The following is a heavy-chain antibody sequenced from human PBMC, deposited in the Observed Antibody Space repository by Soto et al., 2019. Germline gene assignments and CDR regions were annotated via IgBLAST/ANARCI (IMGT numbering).Heavy chain of an antibody. CDR2: ISYDGSNK. CDR3: ARDTPLLLVTAFDY. D-gene: IGHD2-21*02. CDR1: GFTFSSYA. J-gene: IGHJ4*02. V-gene: IGHV3-30-3*01. Sequence: GGSLRLSCAASGFTFSSYAMHWVRQAPGKGLEWVAVISYDGSNKYYADSVKGRFTISRDNSKNTLYLQMNSLRAEDTAVYYCARDTPLLLVTAFDYWGQGTLVTVSS.